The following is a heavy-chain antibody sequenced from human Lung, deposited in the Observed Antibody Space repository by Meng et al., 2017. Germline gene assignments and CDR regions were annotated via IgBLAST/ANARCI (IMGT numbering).Heavy chain of an antibody. Sequence: QVQLVQSGAEVKKPGASVRVSCKASGYTFTFYGISWVRRAPGQGLEWMGWISAYNGNTKYAQKLQDRVTMTTDTSTSTAYMELRSLRSDDTAVYYCARRGRYYDSSGLFDYWGQGTLVTVSS. CDR3: ARRGRYYDSSGLFDY. CDR2: ISAYNGNT. V-gene: IGHV1-18*01. CDR1: GYTFTFYG. D-gene: IGHD3-22*01. J-gene: IGHJ4*02.